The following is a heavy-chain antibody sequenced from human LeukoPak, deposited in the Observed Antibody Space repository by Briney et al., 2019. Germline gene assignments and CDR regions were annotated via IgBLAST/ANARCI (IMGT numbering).Heavy chain of an antibody. D-gene: IGHD4-17*01. J-gene: IGHJ5*02. CDR3: ARGSTTVTTKDWFDP. Sequence: GGSLRLSCAASGFTFSSYWMHWVRQVPGKGLVWVARLNTYGTGTTYGDSVECRFTISRDNAKNTLDLEMNSLRDDDTAVYYCARGSTTVTTKDWFDPWGQGTQVTVSS. V-gene: IGHV3-74*03. CDR1: GFTFSSYW. CDR2: LNTYGTGT.